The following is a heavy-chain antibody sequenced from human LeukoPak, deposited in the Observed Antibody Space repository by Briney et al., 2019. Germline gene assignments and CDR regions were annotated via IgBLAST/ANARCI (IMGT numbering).Heavy chain of an antibody. CDR2: ISRSSNTI. CDR1: GFTFSDYY. Sequence: GGSLRLSCAASGFTFSDYYMSWIRQAPGKGLEWVSYISRSSNTIYYTDSGKGRFTISRDNAKSSLYLQMDSLRAEDRAVYYCARDSGAHYYHGMDVWGQGNTVTVSS. J-gene: IGHJ6*02. D-gene: IGHD3-10*01. V-gene: IGHV3-11*01. CDR3: ARDSGAHYYHGMDV.